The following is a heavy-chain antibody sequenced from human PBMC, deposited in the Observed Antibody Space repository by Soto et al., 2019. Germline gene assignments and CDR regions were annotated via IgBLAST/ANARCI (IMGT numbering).Heavy chain of an antibody. V-gene: IGHV4-59*12. J-gene: IGHJ6*02. CDR1: GGYICSYY. D-gene: IGHD2-21*02. CDR2: IYYSGST. CDR3: ARDSTVVVTAIPYYYYGMDV. Sequence: PSETLSLTCTVSGGYICSYYWSWIRQPPGKGLEWIGYIYYSGSTYYNPSLKSRVTISVDTSKNQFSLKLSSVTAADTAVYYCARDSTVVVTAIPYYYYGMDVWGQGTTVTVSS.